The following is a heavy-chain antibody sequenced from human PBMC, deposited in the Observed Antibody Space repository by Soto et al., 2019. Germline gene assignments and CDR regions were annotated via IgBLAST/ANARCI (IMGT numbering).Heavy chain of an antibody. CDR3: ARAHYGPSGYYFDS. CDR2: IYHTGSA. Sequence: QVQLQESGSGLVKPSETLSLTCSVSGDSITSGGYSWSWIRQPPRRGLEWIGYIYHTGSASYSPSFKGRVTISVDKSKNQFSLSLNSVTAADTAIYYCARAHYGPSGYYFDSWGQGSLFTVSS. D-gene: IGHD3-22*01. V-gene: IGHV4-30-2*01. J-gene: IGHJ4*02. CDR1: GDSITSGGYS.